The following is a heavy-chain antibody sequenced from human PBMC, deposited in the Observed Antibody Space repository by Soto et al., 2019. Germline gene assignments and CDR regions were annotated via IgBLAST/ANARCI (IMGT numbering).Heavy chain of an antibody. J-gene: IGHJ4*02. CDR3: AXDRRGYSSSSQPYYFDY. V-gene: IGHV4-4*07. CDR1: GGSISSYY. D-gene: IGHD6-6*01. CDR2: IYTSGST. Sequence: PSETLSLTCTVSGGSISSYYWSWIRQPAGKGLEWIGRIYTSGSTNYNPSLKSRVTMSVDTSKNQFSLKLSSVTAADTAVYYCAXDRRGYSSSSQPYYFDYWGRGTLVTVSS.